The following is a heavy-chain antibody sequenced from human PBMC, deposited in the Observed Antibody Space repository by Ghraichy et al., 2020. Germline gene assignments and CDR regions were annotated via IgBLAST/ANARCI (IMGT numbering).Heavy chain of an antibody. CDR2: INHSGST. Sequence: SQTLSLTFAVYGGSFSGYYWSWIRQPPGKGLEWIGEINHSGSTNYNPSLKSRVTISVDTSKNQFSLTLSSVTAADTAVYYCARGSGSGDYLNSLFFDYWGQGTLVTVSS. V-gene: IGHV4-34*01. J-gene: IGHJ4*02. D-gene: IGHD4-17*01. CDR1: GGSFSGYY. CDR3: ARGSGSGDYLNSLFFDY.